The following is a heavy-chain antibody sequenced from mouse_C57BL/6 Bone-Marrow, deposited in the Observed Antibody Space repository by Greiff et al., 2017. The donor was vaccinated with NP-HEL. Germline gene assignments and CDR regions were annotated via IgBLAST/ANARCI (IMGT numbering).Heavy chain of an antibody. CDR1: GYSITSGYY. CDR2: ISYDGSN. J-gene: IGHJ1*03. V-gene: IGHV3-6*01. D-gene: IGHD2-3*01. Sequence: EVKLQESGPGLVKPSQSLSLTCSVTGYSITSGYYWNWIRQFPGNKLEWMGYISYDGSNNYNPSLKNRISITRDTSKNQFFLKLNSVTTEDTATYYCASGGYFWYFDVWGTGTTVTVSS. CDR3: ASGGYFWYFDV.